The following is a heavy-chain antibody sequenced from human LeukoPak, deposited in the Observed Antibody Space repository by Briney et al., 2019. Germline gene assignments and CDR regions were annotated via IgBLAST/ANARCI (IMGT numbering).Heavy chain of an antibody. CDR2: ISAYNGNT. CDR3: ASPRGSRGTYDFWCGYDNYFDP. J-gene: IGHJ5*02. D-gene: IGHD3-3*01. Sequence: ASVKVSCKTSGYTFNSYGVSWVRQAPGQGPEWMGWISAYNGNTNYAKKLQGRLTLTTDTSTSTVYMELRSLRSDDTAIYYCASPRGSRGTYDFWCGYDNYFDPWGQGTLVTVSS. V-gene: IGHV1-18*01. CDR1: GYTFNSYG.